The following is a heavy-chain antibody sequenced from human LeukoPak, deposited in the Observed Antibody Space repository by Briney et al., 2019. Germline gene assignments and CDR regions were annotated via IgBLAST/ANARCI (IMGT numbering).Heavy chain of an antibody. J-gene: IGHJ6*02. Sequence: GASVKVSCKASGYTFTSYYMHWVRQAPGQGLEWMGIINPSGGSTSYAQKFQGRVTMTRDTSTSTVYMELGSLRSEDTAVYYCARRLVARPRDYYYYGMDVWGQGTTVTVSS. CDR3: ARRLVARPRDYYYYGMDV. CDR2: INPSGGST. D-gene: IGHD6-6*01. V-gene: IGHV1-46*01. CDR1: GYTFTSYY.